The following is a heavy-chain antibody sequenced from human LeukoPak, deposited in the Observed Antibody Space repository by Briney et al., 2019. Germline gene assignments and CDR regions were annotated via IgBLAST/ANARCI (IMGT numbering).Heavy chain of an antibody. CDR3: ARLSSVRYSGYDFDAFDI. D-gene: IGHD5-12*01. CDR1: GYSFTSYW. V-gene: IGHV5-51*01. J-gene: IGHJ3*02. Sequence: GESLKISCQGSGYSFTSYWIGWVRQMPGKGLEWMGIIYPGDFDTRYSTSFQGQVTISADKSISTAYLQWSSLKASDTAMYYCARLSSVRYSGYDFDAFDIWGQGTMVTVSS. CDR2: IYPGDFDT.